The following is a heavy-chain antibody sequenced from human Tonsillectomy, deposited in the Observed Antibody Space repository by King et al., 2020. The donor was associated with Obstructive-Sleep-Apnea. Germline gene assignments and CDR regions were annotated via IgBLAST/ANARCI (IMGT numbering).Heavy chain of an antibody. J-gene: IGHJ4*02. CDR3: TTDRRYFDWLLPFDY. CDR1: GFTFSNAW. Sequence: VQLVESGGGLVKPGGSLRLSCAASGFTFSNAWMSWVRDAPGKGLEWVGVIKSKTDGGTTDSPAPVKGRFTISRDDSKNTLDLQMNSLKTEDTAVYYCTTDRRYFDWLLPFDYWGQGTLVTVSS. CDR2: IKSKTDGGTT. V-gene: IGHV3-15*01. D-gene: IGHD3-9*01.